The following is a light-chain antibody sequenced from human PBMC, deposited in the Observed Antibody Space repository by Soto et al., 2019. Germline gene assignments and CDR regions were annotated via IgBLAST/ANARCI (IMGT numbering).Light chain of an antibody. CDR1: QSLLHSDGYKY. CDR2: LGS. Sequence: IVMTQSPVSLPVTPGEPASISCKSSQSLLHSDGYKYLDWYVQKAGQSPQPLIYLGSHRASGVPDRISGSGSGTDFTLKISKVEADDVGVYYCMQTLQTPFTVGPGTKVDIK. V-gene: IGKV2-28*01. CDR3: MQTLQTPFT. J-gene: IGKJ3*01.